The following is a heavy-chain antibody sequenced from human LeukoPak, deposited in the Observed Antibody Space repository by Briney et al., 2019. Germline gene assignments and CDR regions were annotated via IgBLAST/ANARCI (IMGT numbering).Heavy chain of an antibody. CDR2: IIPIFGTA. D-gene: IGHD3-22*01. V-gene: IGHV1-69*05. CDR3: ARTYYYHSSGYFDY. J-gene: IGHJ4*02. Sequence: SVKVSCKASGGTFISYAISWVRQAPGQGLEWMGGIIPIFGTANYAQKFQGRVTMTRDTSTSTVYMELSSLRSEDTAVYYCARTYYYHSSGYFDYWGQGTLVTVSS. CDR1: GGTFISYA.